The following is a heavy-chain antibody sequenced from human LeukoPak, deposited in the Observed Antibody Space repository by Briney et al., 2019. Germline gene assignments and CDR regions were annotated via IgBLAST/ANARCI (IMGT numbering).Heavy chain of an antibody. J-gene: IGHJ4*02. Sequence: SETLSLTCTVSGGSISRYYWSWIRQPPGKGLEWIGYIYSAGSTNSNPSLKGRITISVDTSRNEFSLRLTSVTAADTAVYYCARHESAVGALFYWGQGSLVTVSS. CDR1: GGSISRYY. D-gene: IGHD1-26*01. CDR3: ARHESAVGALFY. V-gene: IGHV4-59*08. CDR2: IYSAGST.